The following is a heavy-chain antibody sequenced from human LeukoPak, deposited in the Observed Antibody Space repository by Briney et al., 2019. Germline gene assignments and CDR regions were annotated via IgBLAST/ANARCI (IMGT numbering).Heavy chain of an antibody. CDR1: GFTFSSYA. D-gene: IGHD2-2*01. Sequence: GGSLRLSCAASGFTFSSYAMSWVRQAPGKGLEWVSAISGSGGSTYYADSVKGRFTISRDNSKNTLYLQMNSLRAEDTAVYYCATDVVLGYCSSTSCLLDYCYYYMDVWGKGTTVTVSS. CDR3: ATDVVLGYCSSTSCLLDYCYYYMDV. J-gene: IGHJ6*03. CDR2: ISGSGGST. V-gene: IGHV3-23*01.